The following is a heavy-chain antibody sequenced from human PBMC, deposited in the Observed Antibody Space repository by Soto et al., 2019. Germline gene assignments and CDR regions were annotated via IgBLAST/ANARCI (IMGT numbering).Heavy chain of an antibody. V-gene: IGHV4-34*01. J-gene: IGHJ5*02. CDR3: ARARDWFHP. CDR1: VVSFSGYY. Sequence: PSETLSLTCAVYVVSFSGYYWNWIRQPPGKGLEWIGEIDHSGYTNYNPSLKSRVTISVDTSKNQFSLRLTSVTAADTAVYYCARARDWFHPWGQATLVTVSS. CDR2: IDHSGYT.